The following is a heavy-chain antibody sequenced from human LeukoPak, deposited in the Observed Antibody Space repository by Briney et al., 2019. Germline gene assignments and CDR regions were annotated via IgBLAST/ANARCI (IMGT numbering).Heavy chain of an antibody. D-gene: IGHD3-10*01. CDR2: MNPSGGST. J-gene: IGHJ4*02. CDR1: GSTFTSYY. CDR3: ERDYGSGNYPEDY. Sequence: ASVKVCCKASGSTFTSYYMHWVRQAPGQGLEWMGVMNPSGGSTSYAQKFQGRVTMTRDMSTNTVYMELSSLRSEDTAVYYCERDYGSGNYPEDYWGQGTLVTVSS. V-gene: IGHV1-46*01.